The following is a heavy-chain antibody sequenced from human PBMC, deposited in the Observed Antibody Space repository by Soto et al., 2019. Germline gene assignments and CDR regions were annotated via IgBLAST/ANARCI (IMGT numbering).Heavy chain of an antibody. Sequence: GGSLRLSCAASGFTFSSYWMHWVRQAPGKGLVWVSRMNEDGGTTDYADSVKGRFTISRDNAKNTLYLQMNSLRVEDAAVYYCASDLSGRADVWGQGTTVTVSS. CDR3: ASDLSGRADV. J-gene: IGHJ6*02. D-gene: IGHD3-10*01. V-gene: IGHV3-74*01. CDR2: MNEDGGTT. CDR1: GFTFSSYW.